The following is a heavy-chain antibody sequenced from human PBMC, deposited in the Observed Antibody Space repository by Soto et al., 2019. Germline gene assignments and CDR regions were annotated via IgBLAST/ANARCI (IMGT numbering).Heavy chain of an antibody. D-gene: IGHD2-8*01. V-gene: IGHV1-18*04. Sequence: GASVKVSCKAPGGTFSSYSINWVRQAPGQGLEWMGRVVPKIGNINFVRKFQGRVTMARDTSTNIVYMELSSLRSEDTAVYYCARAGTSGRRFDYWGQGTQVTVSS. CDR2: VVPKIGNI. CDR3: ARAGTSGRRFDY. CDR1: GGTFSSYS. J-gene: IGHJ4*02.